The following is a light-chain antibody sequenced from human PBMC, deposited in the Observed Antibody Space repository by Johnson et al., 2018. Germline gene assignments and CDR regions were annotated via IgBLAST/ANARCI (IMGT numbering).Light chain of an antibody. J-gene: IGLJ1*01. CDR2: ENN. CDR1: SSNIGNNY. V-gene: IGLV1-51*02. CDR3: GTWDSSLSAGKF. Sequence: QSVLTQPPSVSATPGQKVTISCSGSSSNIGNNYVSWYQQLPGTAPKLLIYENNKRPSGIPDRFSGSKSGTSATLGITGLQTGDEADYYCGTWDSSLSAGKFFGTGTKATVL.